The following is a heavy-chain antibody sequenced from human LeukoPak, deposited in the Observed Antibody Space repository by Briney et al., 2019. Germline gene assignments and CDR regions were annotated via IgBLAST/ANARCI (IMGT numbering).Heavy chain of an antibody. CDR1: GGSFSGYY. Sequence: SETLSLTCAVYGGSFSGYYWSRIRQPPGKGLEWIGEINHSGSTNYNPSLKSRVTISVDTSKNQFSLKLSSVTAADTAVYYCARGTFLTHYDFWSGYYTGIDYWGQGTLVTVSS. CDR3: ARGTFLTHYDFWSGYYTGIDY. CDR2: INHSGST. D-gene: IGHD3-3*01. J-gene: IGHJ4*02. V-gene: IGHV4-34*01.